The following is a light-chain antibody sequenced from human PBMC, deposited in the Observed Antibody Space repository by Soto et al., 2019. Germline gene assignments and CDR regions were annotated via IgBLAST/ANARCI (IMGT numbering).Light chain of an antibody. CDR2: GAS. Sequence: EIVLTQSPGTLSLSPGERATLSCRASRSVSSSYLAWYQQKPGQAPRLLIYGASSRATGIPDRFSGSGSGTDFTLTINRLEPEDFAVYYCQLYGSSPKTFGQGTKVDIK. V-gene: IGKV3-20*01. CDR3: QLYGSSPKT. J-gene: IGKJ1*01. CDR1: RSVSSSY.